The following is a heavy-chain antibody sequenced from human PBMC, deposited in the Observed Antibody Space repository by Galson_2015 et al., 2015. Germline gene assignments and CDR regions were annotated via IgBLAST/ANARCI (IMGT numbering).Heavy chain of an antibody. V-gene: IGHV6-1*01. J-gene: IGHJ4*02. Sequence: CAISGDSVSSHSADWNWIRQSPPRGLEWLGRTYYRSKWYNNYAVSVKSRVTINPDTSKNQFSLHPNSVTPEDTSVYYCASILRHQIDYLGQGALVTVSA. CDR3: ASILRHQIDY. D-gene: IGHD2-2*01. CDR2: TYYRSKWYN. CDR1: GDSVSSHSAD.